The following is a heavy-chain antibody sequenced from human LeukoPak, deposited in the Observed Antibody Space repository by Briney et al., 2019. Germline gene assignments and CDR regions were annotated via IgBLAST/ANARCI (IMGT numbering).Heavy chain of an antibody. J-gene: IGHJ6*03. CDR3: ARDSPRYYYYYMVV. V-gene: IGHV3-11*01. CDR1: GFTFSDYY. CDR2: ISSSGSTI. Sequence: PGGSLRLSCAASGFTFSDYYMSWIRQAPGKGLEWVSYISSSGSTIYYADSVKGRFTISRDNAKNSLYLQMNSLRAEDTAVYYCARDSPRYYYYYMVVWGKGTTVTISS.